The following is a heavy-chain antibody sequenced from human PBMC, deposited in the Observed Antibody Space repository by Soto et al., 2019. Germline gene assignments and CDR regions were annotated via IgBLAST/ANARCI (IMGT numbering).Heavy chain of an antibody. Sequence: QVELVQSGAEVKKPGSSVKVSCQASEDTFRNYAISWVRQAPGQGLEWTGGIIPIFGTANYAQKFQGRVTITAYTYANTVYLELSSLRSEDTAVYYCASNKYDSSAYYYWYLGLWGRGTLVTVSS. CDR3: ASNKYDSSAYYYWYLGL. CDR1: EDTFRNYA. D-gene: IGHD3-22*01. V-gene: IGHV1-69*06. J-gene: IGHJ2*01. CDR2: IIPIFGTA.